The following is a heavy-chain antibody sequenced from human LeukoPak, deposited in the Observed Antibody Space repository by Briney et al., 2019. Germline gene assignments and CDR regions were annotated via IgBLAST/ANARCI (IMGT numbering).Heavy chain of an antibody. CDR1: GFTFDDYT. V-gene: IGHV3-43*01. D-gene: IGHD5-24*01. CDR2: ISWDGGST. Sequence: GGSLRLSCAASGFTFDDYTMHWVRQAPGKGLEWVSLISWDGGSTYYADSVKGRFTISRDNSKNTLFLEMTGLRAEDTAVYYCAKDRGSGMPTNLDYWGQGTLVTVSS. J-gene: IGHJ4*02. CDR3: AKDRGSGMPTNLDY.